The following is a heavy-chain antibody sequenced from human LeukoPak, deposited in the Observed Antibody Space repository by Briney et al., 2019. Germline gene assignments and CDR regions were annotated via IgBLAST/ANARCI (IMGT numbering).Heavy chain of an antibody. J-gene: IGHJ4*02. D-gene: IGHD3-3*02. CDR2: INHSGST. V-gene: IGHV4-34*01. CDR1: GGSFSGYY. CDR3: ARLRRSRLAEFDY. Sequence: SETLSLTCAVYGGSFSGYYWSWIRQPPGKGLEWIGEINHSGSTYYNPSLKSRVTISVDTSKNQFSLKLSSLTAADTAVYYCARLRRSRLAEFDYWGQGTLVTVSS.